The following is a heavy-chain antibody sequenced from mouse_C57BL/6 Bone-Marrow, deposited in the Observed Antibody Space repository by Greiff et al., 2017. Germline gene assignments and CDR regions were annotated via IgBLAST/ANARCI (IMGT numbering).Heavy chain of an antibody. CDR1: GYTFTSYW. J-gene: IGHJ2*01. V-gene: IGHV1-50*01. D-gene: IGHD2-13*01. CDR3: ARRLLYVDY. Sequence: QVQLQQPGAELVKPGASVKLSCKASGYTFTSYWMQWVKQRPGQGLEWIGEIDPSDSYTNYNQKFKGKATLTVDTSSSTAYMQLSSLTSEDSAVYYCARRLLYVDYWGQGTTLTVSS. CDR2: IDPSDSYT.